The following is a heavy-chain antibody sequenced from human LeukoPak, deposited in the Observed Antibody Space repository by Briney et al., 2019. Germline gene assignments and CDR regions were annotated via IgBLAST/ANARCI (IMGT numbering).Heavy chain of an antibody. D-gene: IGHD3-3*01. Sequence: GGSLRLSCAASGFTFSTYSMNWVRQAPGKGLEWVSYISISGSTIYYADSVKGRFTISRDNAKNSLYLQMNSLRAEDTAVYYWARGGIFRPSDPWGKEPWSPSPQ. CDR3: ARGGIFRPSDP. V-gene: IGHV3-48*04. CDR1: GFTFSTYS. J-gene: IGHJ5*01. CDR2: ISISGSTI.